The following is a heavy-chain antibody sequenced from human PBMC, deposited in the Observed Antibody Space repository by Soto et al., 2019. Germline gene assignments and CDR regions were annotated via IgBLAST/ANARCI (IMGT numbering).Heavy chain of an antibody. Sequence: QVQLQESGPGLVKPSETLSLTCTVSGGSVSSGSYYWSWIRQPPGKGLEWIGYIYYSGRTNYNTYLKSRVTISVDTSKNQFSLKLISVTAADTAVDYGARECNSGPYDYYGMDVWGQGNTVTVSS. V-gene: IGHV4-61*01. CDR1: GGSVSSGSYY. J-gene: IGHJ6*02. CDR3: ARECNSGPYDYYGMDV. CDR2: IYYSGRT. D-gene: IGHD4-4*01.